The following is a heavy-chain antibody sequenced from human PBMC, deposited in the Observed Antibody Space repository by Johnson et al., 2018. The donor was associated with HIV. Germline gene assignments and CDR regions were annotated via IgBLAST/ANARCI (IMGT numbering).Heavy chain of an antibody. V-gene: IGHV3-66*01. CDR1: GLTVSTNY. J-gene: IGHJ3*02. Sequence: MPLVESGGGLVKPGGSLRLSCAASGLTVSTNYMSWVRQAPGRGLEWVAVVYSDGNTYYADPVKGRFTISRDNSKNTLYLQMNSLRAEDTAVYYCAREEVTIFGVAYDAFDIWGQGTMVTVSS. CDR2: VYSDGNT. D-gene: IGHD3-3*01. CDR3: AREEVTIFGVAYDAFDI.